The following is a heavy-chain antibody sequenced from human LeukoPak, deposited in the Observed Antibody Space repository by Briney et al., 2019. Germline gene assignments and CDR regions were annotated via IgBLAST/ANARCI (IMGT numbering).Heavy chain of an antibody. Sequence: PGGSLRLSCAGSGFMFDGYAMHWVRQIPGKGLERVSGISWNSDNIHYTDSVKGRFTISRDNAKNSLYLQMNSLRAEDTAVYYCAREGSGWSIFDYWGQGTLVTVSS. CDR1: GFMFDGYA. J-gene: IGHJ4*02. CDR3: AREGSGWSIFDY. V-gene: IGHV3-9*01. D-gene: IGHD6-19*01. CDR2: ISWNSDNI.